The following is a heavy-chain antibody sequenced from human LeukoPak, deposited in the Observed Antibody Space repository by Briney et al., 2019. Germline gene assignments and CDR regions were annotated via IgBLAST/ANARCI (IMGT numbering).Heavy chain of an antibody. Sequence: GGSLRLSCAASGFTFSSYWMSWVRQAPGKGLEWVANIKQDGSEKYYVDSVKGRFTISRDNARNSLYLQMNSLRAEDTAVYYCARPSLNSGSYFDYWGQGILVTVSS. D-gene: IGHD1-26*01. CDR2: IKQDGSEK. V-gene: IGHV3-7*01. CDR1: GFTFSSYW. CDR3: ARPSLNSGSYFDY. J-gene: IGHJ4*02.